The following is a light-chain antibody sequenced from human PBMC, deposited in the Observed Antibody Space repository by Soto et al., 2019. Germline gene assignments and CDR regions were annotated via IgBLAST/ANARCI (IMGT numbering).Light chain of an antibody. Sequence: DIQMTQSPSTLSGSVGDRVTITCRASQTISSWLAWYQQKPGKAPNLLIYKASTLESGVPSRFSGSGSGTEFTLAISSLQPEDFATYYCQQYNDLSTFGGGTKVDI. J-gene: IGKJ4*01. V-gene: IGKV1-5*03. CDR1: QTISSW. CDR2: KAS. CDR3: QQYNDLST.